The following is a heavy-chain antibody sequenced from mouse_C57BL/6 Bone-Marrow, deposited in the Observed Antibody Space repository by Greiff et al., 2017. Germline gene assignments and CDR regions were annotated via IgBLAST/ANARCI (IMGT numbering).Heavy chain of an antibody. V-gene: IGHV1-75*01. CDR1: GYTFTDSY. J-gene: IGHJ4*01. CDR2: IFPGSGSP. Sequence: QVQLQQSGPELVKPGASVKISCKASGYTFTDSYINWVKQRPGQGLEWIGWIFPGSGSPYYNEKFKGKATLTVDKSSSTAYMLLICLTSEDSAVYFCARKGITTVVVTRAMDYWGQGTSVTVSS. D-gene: IGHD1-1*01. CDR3: ARKGITTVVVTRAMDY.